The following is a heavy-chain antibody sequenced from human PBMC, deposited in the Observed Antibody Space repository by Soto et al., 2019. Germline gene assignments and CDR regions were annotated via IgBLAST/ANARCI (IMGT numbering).Heavy chain of an antibody. CDR2: INAGNGNT. CDR1: GYTFTSYA. CDR3: ARGGHSGYDFGDYYFDY. Sequence: ASVKVSCKASGYTFTSYAMHWVRQAPGQRLEWMGWINAGNGNTKYSQKFQGRVTITADKSTSTAYMELSSLRSEDTAVYYCARGGHSGYDFGDYYFDYWGQGTLVTVSS. V-gene: IGHV1-3*01. J-gene: IGHJ4*02. D-gene: IGHD5-12*01.